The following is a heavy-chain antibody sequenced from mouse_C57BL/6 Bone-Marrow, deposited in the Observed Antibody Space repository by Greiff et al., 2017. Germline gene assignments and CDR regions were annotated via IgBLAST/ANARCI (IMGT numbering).Heavy chain of an antibody. V-gene: IGHV1-64*01. CDR3: AKPVVVVDY. CDR2: IHPNSGST. J-gene: IGHJ2*01. Sequence: QVQLQQPGAELVKPGASVKLSCKASGYTFTSYWMHWVKQRPGQGLEWIGMIHPNSGSTNYNEKFKSKATLTVDKSYSTAYLQLRSLTSEASAVYYCAKPVVVVDYWGQGTPLTVSS. CDR1: GYTFTSYW. D-gene: IGHD1-1*01.